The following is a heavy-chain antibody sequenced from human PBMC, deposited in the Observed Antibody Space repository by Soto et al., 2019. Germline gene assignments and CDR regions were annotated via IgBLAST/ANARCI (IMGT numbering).Heavy chain of an antibody. CDR3: AKDRRNYRGYDSIRARPQEPLGY. Sequence: PGGSLRLSCAASGFTFSSYSMSWVRQAPGKGLEWVSAISGSGGSTYYADSVKGRFTISRDNSKNTLYLQMNSLRAEDTAVYYCAKDRRNYRGYDSIRARPQEPLGYWGQGTLVTVSS. J-gene: IGHJ4*02. D-gene: IGHD5-12*01. CDR2: ISGSGGST. V-gene: IGHV3-23*01. CDR1: GFTFSSYS.